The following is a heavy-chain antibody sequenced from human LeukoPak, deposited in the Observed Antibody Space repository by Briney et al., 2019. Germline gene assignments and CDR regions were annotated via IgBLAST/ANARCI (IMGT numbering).Heavy chain of an antibody. CDR2: IYSGGST. J-gene: IGHJ4*02. D-gene: IGHD3-10*01. Sequence: GGSLRLSCAASGFTVSNNYMTWVRQAPGKGLEWVSLIYSGGSTYCADSVKGRFTISRDNSKNTLYLQMNSLRAEDTAVYYCARAIFRAHDYWGQGTLVTVSS. CDR1: GFTVSNNY. CDR3: ARAIFRAHDY. V-gene: IGHV3-66*01.